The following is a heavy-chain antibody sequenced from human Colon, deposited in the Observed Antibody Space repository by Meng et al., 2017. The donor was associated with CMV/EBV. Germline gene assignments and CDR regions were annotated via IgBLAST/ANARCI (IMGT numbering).Heavy chain of an antibody. Sequence: GGSLRLSCAGSGFTFSTYEFNWVRQAPGKGLEWVSSISSDGRTIYYADSVKGRFTTSRDNAKDSLYLQMNSLRAEDTAVYYCARSGYNYGSGFDYWGQGTLVTVSS. V-gene: IGHV3-48*03. J-gene: IGHJ4*02. CDR3: ARSGYNYGSGFDY. CDR2: ISSDGRTI. CDR1: GFTFSTYE. D-gene: IGHD5-18*01.